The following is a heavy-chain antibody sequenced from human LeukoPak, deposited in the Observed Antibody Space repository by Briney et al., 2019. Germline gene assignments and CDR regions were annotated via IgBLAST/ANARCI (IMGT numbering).Heavy chain of an antibody. D-gene: IGHD6-19*01. CDR2: INSDGSST. CDR3: ARVRQWLEYYFDY. V-gene: IGHV3-74*01. CDR1: GFTFSSYW. Sequence: GGSLRLSCAASGFTFSSYWMHWVRQAPGKGLVWVSRINSDGSSTSYADSVKGRFTISRDNAKNSLYLQMNSLRAEDTAVYYCARVRQWLEYYFDYWGQGTLVTVSS. J-gene: IGHJ4*02.